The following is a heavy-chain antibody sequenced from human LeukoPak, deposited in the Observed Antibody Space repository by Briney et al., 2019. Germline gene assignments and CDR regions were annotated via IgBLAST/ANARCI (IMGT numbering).Heavy chain of an antibody. CDR2: INPNSGGT. Sequence: ASVKVSCKASGYTFTGYYMHWVRQAPGQGLEWMGWINPNSGGTNYAQKFQGRVTMTRDTSISTAYMELSRLRSDDTAVYYRARTYYDILTGYSTFYYYYMDVWGKGTTVTISS. CDR1: GYTFTGYY. D-gene: IGHD3-9*01. V-gene: IGHV1-2*02. J-gene: IGHJ6*03. CDR3: ARTYYDILTGYSTFYYYYMDV.